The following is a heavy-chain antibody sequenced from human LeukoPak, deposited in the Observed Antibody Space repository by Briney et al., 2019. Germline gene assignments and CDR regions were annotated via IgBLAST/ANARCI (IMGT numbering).Heavy chain of an antibody. CDR3: ASQPVLLWFGESIPFDY. CDR2: IYYSGST. D-gene: IGHD3-10*01. V-gene: IGHV4-39*01. Sequence: SETLSLTCTVSGGSISSSSYYWGWIRQPPGKGLEWIGSIYYSGSTYYNPSLKSRATISVDTSKNQFSLKLSSVTAADTAVYYCASQPVLLWFGESIPFDYWGQGTLVTVSS. CDR1: GGSISSSSYY. J-gene: IGHJ4*02.